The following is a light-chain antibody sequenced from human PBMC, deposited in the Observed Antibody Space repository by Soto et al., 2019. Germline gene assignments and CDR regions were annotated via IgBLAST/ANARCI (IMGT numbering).Light chain of an antibody. Sequence: DIQMTQSPSSLSASVGDRVTITCRASQSISNYLNWYQQKPGKAPKLLIYAASSLQSGVPSRFSGSGSGTDFTLTIISLQPEDFATYYGQQSYSTPWTFGQGTKVEIK. CDR1: QSISNY. CDR3: QQSYSTPWT. CDR2: AAS. J-gene: IGKJ1*01. V-gene: IGKV1-39*01.